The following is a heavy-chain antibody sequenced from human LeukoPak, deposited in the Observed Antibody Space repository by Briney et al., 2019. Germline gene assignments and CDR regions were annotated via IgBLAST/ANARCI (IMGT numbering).Heavy chain of an antibody. CDR1: GFTFRNYG. CDR3: ATHRSDYYLDH. V-gene: IGHV3-30*03. Sequence: GGSLRLSCAASGFTFRNYGMVWVRQAPGKGLEWVALISYDGSNQYYADSVKGRFTISRDNSKNTLYLQINSLRAEDTAVYYCATHRSDYYLDHWGQGTLVTVSS. CDR2: ISYDGSNQ. J-gene: IGHJ4*02. D-gene: IGHD2-21*02.